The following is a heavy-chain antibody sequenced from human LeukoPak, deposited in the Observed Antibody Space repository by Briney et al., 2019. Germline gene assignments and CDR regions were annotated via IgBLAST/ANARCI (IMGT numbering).Heavy chain of an antibody. V-gene: IGHV3-7*01. CDR1: GFIFSSYW. CDR3: AGARDSSGWYRAYFDS. J-gene: IGHJ4*02. Sequence: GGSLRLSCAASGFIFSSYWMNWVRQAPGKGLEWVANIKQDGSDKYYVDSVKGRFTISRDNAKNSLYLQMNSLRADDTAVYYCAGARDSSGWYRAYFDSWGQGTLVTVSS. CDR2: IKQDGSDK. D-gene: IGHD6-19*01.